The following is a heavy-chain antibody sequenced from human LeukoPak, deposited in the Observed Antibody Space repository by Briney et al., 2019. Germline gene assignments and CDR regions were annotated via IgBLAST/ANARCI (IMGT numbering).Heavy chain of an antibody. D-gene: IGHD4-23*01. Sequence: GGSLRLSCAASGFTFSRYWMHWVRQAPGKGLMWVSRISPDGSTTLYADSVKGRFTISRDNAKNSLYLQMNSLKTEDTAVYYCARDHGGLDYWGQGTLVTVSS. J-gene: IGHJ4*02. CDR1: GFTFSRYW. CDR2: ISPDGSTT. CDR3: ARDHGGLDY. V-gene: IGHV3-74*03.